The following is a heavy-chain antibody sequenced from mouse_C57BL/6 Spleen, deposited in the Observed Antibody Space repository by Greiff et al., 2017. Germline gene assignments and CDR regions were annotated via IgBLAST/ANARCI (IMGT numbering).Heavy chain of an antibody. J-gene: IGHJ4*01. CDR3: ARSLDSSVAMDY. D-gene: IGHD3-2*02. CDR1: GYTFTSYW. Sequence: QVQLQQPGAELVRPGSSVKLSCKASGYTFTSYWMDWVKQRPGQGLEWIGNIYPSDSETHYNQKFKDKATLTVDKSSSTAYMQLSSLTSEDSAVYYWARSLDSSVAMDYWGQGTSVTVSS. V-gene: IGHV1-61*01. CDR2: IYPSDSET.